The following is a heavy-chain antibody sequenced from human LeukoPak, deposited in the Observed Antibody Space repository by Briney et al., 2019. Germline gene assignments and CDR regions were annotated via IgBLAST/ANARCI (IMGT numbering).Heavy chain of an antibody. V-gene: IGHV1-24*01. CDR3: ATEAMIVVKIPWLGTHSNWFDP. CDR2: FDPEDGET. CDR1: GYTLTELS. J-gene: IGHJ5*02. Sequence: ASVKVSCKVSGYTLTELSMHWVRQAPGKGLEWMGGFDPEDGETIYAQKFQGRVTMTEDTSTDTAYTELSSLRSEDTAVYYCATEAMIVVKIPWLGTHSNWFDPWGQGTLVTVSS. D-gene: IGHD3-22*01.